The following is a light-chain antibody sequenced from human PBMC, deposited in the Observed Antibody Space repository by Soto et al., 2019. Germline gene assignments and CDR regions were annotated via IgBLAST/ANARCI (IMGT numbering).Light chain of an antibody. CDR1: QSIINW. V-gene: IGKV1-5*03. Sequence: DIRMTQSHSTLSASVGDRVTITCRASQSIINWLAWYQQKPGKAPKLLIYKASSLESGVPSRFSGSGSGTEFTLTISSLQPDDFATYYCQQYNSYSQTFGQGTKLEIK. CDR2: KAS. J-gene: IGKJ2*01. CDR3: QQYNSYSQT.